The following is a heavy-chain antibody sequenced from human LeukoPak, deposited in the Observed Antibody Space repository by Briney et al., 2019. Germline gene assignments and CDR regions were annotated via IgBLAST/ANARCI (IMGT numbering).Heavy chain of an antibody. J-gene: IGHJ3*02. CDR2: MNPNSGNT. Sequence: GASVKVSCKASGYTFTSYDINWVRQATGQGLEWMGWMNPNSGNTGYAQKFQGRVTITRNTSISTAYMELSSLRSEDTAVYYCARARTRSKAIAFDIWGQGTMVTVSS. CDR3: ARARTRSKAIAFDI. V-gene: IGHV1-8*03. CDR1: GYTFTSYD. D-gene: IGHD2-2*01.